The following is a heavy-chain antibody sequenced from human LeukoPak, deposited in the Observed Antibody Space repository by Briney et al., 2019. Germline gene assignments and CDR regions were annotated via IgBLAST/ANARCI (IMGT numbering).Heavy chain of an antibody. CDR3: ASPTVSTSHYYGMDV. V-gene: IGHV1-18*01. CDR2: ISAYNGNT. CDR1: GHTFTSYG. J-gene: IGHJ6*02. Sequence: ASVKVSCKASGHTFTSYGISWVRQAPGQGLEWMGWISAYNGNTNYAQKLQGRVTMTTDTSTSTAYMELRSLRSDDTAVYYCASPTVSTSHYYGMDVWGQGTTVTVSS. D-gene: IGHD4-11*01.